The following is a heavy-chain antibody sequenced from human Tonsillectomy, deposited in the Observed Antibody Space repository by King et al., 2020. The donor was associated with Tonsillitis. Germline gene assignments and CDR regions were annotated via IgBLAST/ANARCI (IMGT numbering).Heavy chain of an antibody. Sequence: QLQQWGAGLLKPSETLSLTCAVYGGSFSGYYWSWIRQPPGRGLEWIGEINHIGSTNYNPSLKSRVSISLDTSKNQFFLKLSSVTAADTAVYYCAREPIAVDKKRGFDYWGQGSLVIVSS. D-gene: IGHD2-21*01. CDR1: GGSFSGYY. CDR3: AREPIAVDKKRGFDY. CDR2: INHIGST. V-gene: IGHV4-34*01. J-gene: IGHJ4*02.